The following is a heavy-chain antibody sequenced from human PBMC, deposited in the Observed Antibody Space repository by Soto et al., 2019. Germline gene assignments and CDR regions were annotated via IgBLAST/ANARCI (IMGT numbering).Heavy chain of an antibody. D-gene: IGHD2-21*02. J-gene: IGHJ4*02. CDR1: GYTFTDYS. V-gene: IGHV1-2*02. Sequence: QVQLVQSGAEVKKPGASVKVSCEASGYTFTDYSMHWVRQAPGQGLEWMGWINSNSGGTNYAQKFQGRVTRTRDTSITTVYMELRRLRSDDTAVYYCARDSPSLAYCGGDCYSIDYWGQGTLVTVSS. CDR3: ARDSPSLAYCGGDCYSIDY. CDR2: INSNSGGT.